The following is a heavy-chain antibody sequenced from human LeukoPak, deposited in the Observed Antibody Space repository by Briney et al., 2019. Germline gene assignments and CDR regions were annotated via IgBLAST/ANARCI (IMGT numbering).Heavy chain of an antibody. CDR2: INHSGST. D-gene: IGHD3-10*01. J-gene: IGHJ4*02. CDR1: GGSFSGYY. CDR3: ARGGTVVRGVIEPFDY. V-gene: IGHV4-34*01. Sequence: SETLSLTCAVYGGSFSGYYWSWIRQPPGKGLEWIGEINHSGSTNYNPSLKSRVTISVDTSKNQFSLKLSSVTAADTAVYYCARGGTVVRGVIEPFDYWGQGTLVTVSS.